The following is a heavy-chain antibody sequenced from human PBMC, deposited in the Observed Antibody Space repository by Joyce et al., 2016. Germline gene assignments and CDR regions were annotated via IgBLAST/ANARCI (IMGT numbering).Heavy chain of an antibody. J-gene: IGHJ4*02. V-gene: IGHV4-34*01. Sequence: QVQLQQWGAGLLKPSETLSLTCAVFGGSFSGYYWIWIRQPPGKGLEWIGEINHSGSTNYNPSLKGRVTISIYTSKNQFSLKLSSVTTADTAMYYCARGSLSGYYRSHADYWGQGTLLTVSS. CDR1: GGSFSGYY. CDR3: ARGSLSGYYRSHADY. D-gene: IGHD3-22*01. CDR2: INHSGST.